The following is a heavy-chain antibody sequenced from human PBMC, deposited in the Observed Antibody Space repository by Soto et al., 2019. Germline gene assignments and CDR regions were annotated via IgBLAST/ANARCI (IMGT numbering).Heavy chain of an antibody. CDR2: ITSDGTRK. CDR1: VVTFNTYW. J-gene: IGHJ5*02. V-gene: IGHV3-74*01. Sequence: EVQLVDSGGTLVQPGGSLRLSCAASVVTFNTYWMHWGRQAPGKGLVWVSRITSDGTRKTYADSVKGRFTISRANAKNTVYLQINSLRAEDTAVYYCATVATHSYNWLDPWDQGTLVTVSS. D-gene: IGHD5-12*01. CDR3: ATVATHSYNWLDP.